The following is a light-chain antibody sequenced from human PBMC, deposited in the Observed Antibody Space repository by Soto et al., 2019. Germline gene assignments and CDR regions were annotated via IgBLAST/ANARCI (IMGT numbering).Light chain of an antibody. CDR3: QNYNSYSEA. CDR1: QTISSW. V-gene: IGKV1-5*03. Sequence: DIQMTQSPSTLSGSVGYRVTITGRASQTISSWLAWYQQKPGKAPKLLIYKASTLKSGVPSRFSGSGSGTEFTLTISSLQPDDFATYYCQNYNSYSEAFGQGPKGDIK. J-gene: IGKJ1*01. CDR2: KAS.